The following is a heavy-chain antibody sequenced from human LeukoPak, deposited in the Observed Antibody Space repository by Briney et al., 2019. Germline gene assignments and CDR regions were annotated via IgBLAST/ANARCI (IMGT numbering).Heavy chain of an antibody. CDR1: GFTFNNYV. D-gene: IGHD6-13*01. CDR2: IDSSGSTI. Sequence: GGSLRLSCAASGFTFNNYVMSWVRQAPGKGLEWVSYIDSSGSTIYYADSVKGRFTISRDNAKNSLYLQMNSLRAGDTAVYYCAREAGYSSSRNAFDIWGQGTMVTVSS. J-gene: IGHJ3*02. V-gene: IGHV3-48*03. CDR3: AREAGYSSSRNAFDI.